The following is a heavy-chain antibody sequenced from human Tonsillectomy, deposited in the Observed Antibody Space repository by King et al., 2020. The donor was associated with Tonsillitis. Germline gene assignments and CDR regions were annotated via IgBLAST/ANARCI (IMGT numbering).Heavy chain of an antibody. J-gene: IGHJ4*02. CDR3: AKGEYYEFWSNS. D-gene: IGHD3-3*01. V-gene: IGHV3-30*02. Sequence: VQLVESGGGVVQPGGSLKLSCAASGFPFSNYGMHWVRQAPGKGLDWVAFIRYDGNNKYYADSVKGRFTISRDNSKNTVYLQMSSLRPEDTAVYYCAKGEYYEFWSNSGGQGTLVTVSS. CDR2: IRYDGNNK. CDR1: GFPFSNYG.